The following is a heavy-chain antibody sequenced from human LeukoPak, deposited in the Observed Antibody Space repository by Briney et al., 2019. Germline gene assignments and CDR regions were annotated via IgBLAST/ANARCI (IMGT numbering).Heavy chain of an antibody. D-gene: IGHD2-15*01. J-gene: IGHJ5*02. CDR1: GGTFSSYA. V-gene: IGHV1-69*13. CDR2: IIPIFGTA. CDR3: ARAFPIGYCSVGSCYARSRWFDP. Sequence: SVKVSCKASGGTFSSYAISWVRQAPGQGLEWMGGIIPIFGTANYAQKFQGRVTITADESTSTAYMELSSLRSEDTAVYYCARAFPIGYCSVGSCYARSRWFDPWGQGTLVTVSS.